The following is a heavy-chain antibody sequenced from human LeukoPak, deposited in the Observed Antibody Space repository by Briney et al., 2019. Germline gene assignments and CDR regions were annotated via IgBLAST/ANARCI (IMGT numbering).Heavy chain of an antibody. J-gene: IGHJ3*01. CDR3: VKDIQLST. Sequence: GGSLRLSCAASGFTVSSSFMSWVRQAPGKGLEWVSTLYSDGDPFYGTTYYADSVKGRFTISRDNSNHTLSLQMNSLRVEDTAIYYCVKDIQLSTWGLGTMVTVSS. CDR2: LYSDGDPFYGTT. CDR1: GFTVSSSF. D-gene: IGHD5-24*01. V-gene: IGHV3-23*01.